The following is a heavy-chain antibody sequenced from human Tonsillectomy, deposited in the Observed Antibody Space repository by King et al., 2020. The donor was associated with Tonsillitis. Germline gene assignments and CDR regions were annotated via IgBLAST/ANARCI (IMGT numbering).Heavy chain of an antibody. CDR1: GGSISGSY. J-gene: IGHJ3*02. Sequence: VQLQESGPGLVKPSETLSLICTVSGGSISGSYWSWIRQPPGKGLEWIGYIYYSGSTKYNTSLKSRVTISVDTSKIQFSLKLSSVTAADTAVYYCARQGGVIWGQGTMVTVSS. V-gene: IGHV4-59*08. CDR2: IYYSGST. D-gene: IGHD3-16*01. CDR3: ARQGGVI.